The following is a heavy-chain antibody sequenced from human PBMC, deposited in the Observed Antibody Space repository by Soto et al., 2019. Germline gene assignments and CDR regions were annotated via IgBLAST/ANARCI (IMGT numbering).Heavy chain of an antibody. CDR1: GFIFSDYY. V-gene: IGHV3-11*01. Sequence: GGSLRLSCAVSGFIFSDYYMSWIRQAPGKGLEWVSYISSSVTTIYYADSVRGRFTISRDNAKNSLYLQMNSLRAEDTAVYYCARDRGGSYYGGSHWFDPWGQGTLVTVSS. CDR3: ARDRGGSYYGGSHWFDP. CDR2: ISSSVTTI. J-gene: IGHJ5*02. D-gene: IGHD1-26*01.